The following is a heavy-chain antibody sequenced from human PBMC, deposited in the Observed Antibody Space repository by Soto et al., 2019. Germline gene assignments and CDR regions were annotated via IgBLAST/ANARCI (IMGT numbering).Heavy chain of an antibody. CDR2: IYWDDDK. CDR1: GFSLTTRGVG. D-gene: IGHD3-16*01. V-gene: IGHV2-5*02. Sequence: QITLKESGPTLVKPTQTLTLTCTFSGFSLTTRGVGVGWIRQPPGKALECLALIYWDDDKRYSPSLQSRLSITKDTSKNQVVLTMTNVDPVDTATYYCAHTPNYYQYGWFAPWGQGTMVSVSS. CDR3: AHTPNYYQYGWFAP. J-gene: IGHJ5*02.